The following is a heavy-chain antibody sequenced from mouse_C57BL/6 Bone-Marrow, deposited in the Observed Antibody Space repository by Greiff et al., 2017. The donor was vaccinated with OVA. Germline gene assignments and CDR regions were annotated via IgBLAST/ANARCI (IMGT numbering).Heavy chain of an antibody. CDR1: GYTFTSYW. V-gene: IGHV1-50*01. J-gene: IGHJ4*01. D-gene: IGHD1-1*01. CDR2: IDPSDSYT. CDR3: ARTVVARGAMDY. Sequence: QVQLQQPGAELVKPGASVKLSCKASGYTFTSYWMQWVKQRPGQGLEWIGEIDPSDSYTNYNQKFKGKATLTVDTSSSTAYMQLSSLTSEDSAVYYCARTVVARGAMDYWGQGTSVTVSS.